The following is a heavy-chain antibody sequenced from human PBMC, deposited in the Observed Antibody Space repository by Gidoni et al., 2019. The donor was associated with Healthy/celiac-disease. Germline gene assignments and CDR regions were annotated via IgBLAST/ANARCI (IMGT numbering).Heavy chain of an antibody. CDR1: GCPISSGGYY. Sequence: QVQLQESGPGLVTPSQTLSLTCTVSGCPISSGGYYWVWIRQHPGNALEGIGYIYYSGNTYYNPSLKSRVTISLDTTKNQYSLKLSSVTAADTAVYYCARAARYCSGGSCSYIPDYWGQGTLVTVSS. V-gene: IGHV4-31*03. J-gene: IGHJ4*02. CDR2: IYYSGNT. D-gene: IGHD2-15*01. CDR3: ARAARYCSGGSCSYIPDY.